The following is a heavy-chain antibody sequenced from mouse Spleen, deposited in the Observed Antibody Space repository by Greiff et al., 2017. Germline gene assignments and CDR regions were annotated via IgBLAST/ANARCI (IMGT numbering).Heavy chain of an antibody. CDR1: GKTFTGYW. D-gene: IGHD1-2*01. CDR2: ILLRSGNT. V-gene: IGHV1-9*01. J-gene: IGHJ2*01. CDR3: ATYFGYGFDY. Sequence: SGAELMKPGASVKLSCKATGKTFTGYWIEWVKKRPGHGLEWIGEILLRSGNTHYNENFKGKAIITEETSSNTAYIQLSSLTTEDSAVYYCATYFGYGFDYWGQGTTLTVSS.